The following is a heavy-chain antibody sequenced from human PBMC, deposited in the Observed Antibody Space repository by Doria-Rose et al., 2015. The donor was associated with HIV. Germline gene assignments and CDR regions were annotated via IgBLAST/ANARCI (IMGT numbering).Heavy chain of an antibody. Sequence: SGPVLVKPTETLTLTCTVSGVSLSSPGMGVSWIRQPPGKALEWLANIFSDDVRSYNTSLKSRLTISRGTSKSQVVLTMTDMDPVDTATYYCARIKSSRWYHKYYFDFWGQGTLVTVSA. CDR2: IFSDDVR. CDR3: ARIKSSRWYHKYYFDF. D-gene: IGHD6-13*01. V-gene: IGHV2-26*01. J-gene: IGHJ4*02. CDR1: GVSLSSPGMG.